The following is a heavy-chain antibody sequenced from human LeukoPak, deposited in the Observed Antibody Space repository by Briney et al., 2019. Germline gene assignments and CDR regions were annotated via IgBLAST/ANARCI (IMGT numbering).Heavy chain of an antibody. J-gene: IGHJ4*02. D-gene: IGHD6-19*01. CDR3: AVSSGLYAAFDY. CDR2: IGSGDDIT. Sequence: GGSLRLSCTTSGFTFGKYIMTWVRQAPGNGLEWVSSIGSGDDITFYADSVKGRFRISRDDSKNTVFLQISSLRVEDTATYYCAVSSGLYAAFDYWGQGTLVTVSS. V-gene: IGHV3-23*01. CDR1: GFTFGKYI.